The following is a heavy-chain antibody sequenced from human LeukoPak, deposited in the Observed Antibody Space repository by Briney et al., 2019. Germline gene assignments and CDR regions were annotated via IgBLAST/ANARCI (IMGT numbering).Heavy chain of an antibody. CDR3: ARDQRYCSSSSCPWEPFDY. Sequence: GPSLRPSCAASGSTLSSYWMSWVRQPPGKGLEWVANIKQDGSEKNHVDSVKGRFTISRDNAKNSLYLQMNSLRAEDTAVYYCARDQRYCSSSSCPWEPFDYWGQGTLVTVSS. J-gene: IGHJ4*02. CDR2: IKQDGSEK. D-gene: IGHD2-2*01. CDR1: GSTLSSYW. V-gene: IGHV3-7*05.